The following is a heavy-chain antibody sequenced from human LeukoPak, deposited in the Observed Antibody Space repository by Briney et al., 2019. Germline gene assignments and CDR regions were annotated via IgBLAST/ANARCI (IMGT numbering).Heavy chain of an antibody. V-gene: IGHV4-59*01. CDR1: GVSISSYH. CDR3: ARGENYYYYYMDV. J-gene: IGHJ6*03. CDR2: IFYSGST. Sequence: WETLSLPRSVSGVSISSYHWSWIRQPPGKGLEWVGDIFYSGSTNYNPSLKSRVTISVDTSKNQFSLKLSSGTAAATAVYYCARGENYYYYYMDVWGKGATVTVSS.